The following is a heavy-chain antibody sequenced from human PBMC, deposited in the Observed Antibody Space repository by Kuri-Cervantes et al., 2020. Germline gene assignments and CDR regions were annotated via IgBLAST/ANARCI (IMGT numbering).Heavy chain of an antibody. J-gene: IGHJ4*02. CDR2: ISSSSSYI. Sequence: GESLKISCAASGFTFSSYNMNWVRQAPGKGLEWVSSISSSSSYIYYADSVKGRFTISRDNAKNSLYLQMNSLKTEDTAVYYCSTDLWFGELLSDYWGQGTLVTVSS. D-gene: IGHD3-10*01. V-gene: IGHV3-21*03. CDR1: GFTFSSYN. CDR3: STDLWFGELLSDY.